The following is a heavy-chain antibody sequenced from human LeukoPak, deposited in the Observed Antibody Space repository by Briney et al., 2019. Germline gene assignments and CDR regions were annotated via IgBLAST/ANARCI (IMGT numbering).Heavy chain of an antibody. V-gene: IGHV4-34*01. CDR1: GGSFSGYY. CDR2: INHSGST. Sequence: SETLSLTCAVYGGSFSGYYWSWIRQPPGKGLEGIGEINHSGSTNYNPSLKSRVTISGDTSTNQFSLKLSSVTAADTAVYYCARAPGNFPPGGYWGQGTLVTVSS. CDR3: ARAPGNFPPGGY. D-gene: IGHD1-1*01. J-gene: IGHJ4*02.